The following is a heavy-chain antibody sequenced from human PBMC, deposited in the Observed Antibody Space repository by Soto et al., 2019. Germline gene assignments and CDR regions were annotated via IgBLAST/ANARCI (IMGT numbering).Heavy chain of an antibody. CDR3: AAEVRHGYCSGGSCLY. CDR2: IWYDGSNK. D-gene: IGHD2-15*01. J-gene: IGHJ4*02. V-gene: IGHV3-33*01. Sequence: GGSLRLSCAASGFTFSSYGMHWVRQAPGKGLEWVAVIWYDGSNKYYADSVKGRFTISRDNSKNTLYLQMNSLRAEDTAVYYCAAEVRHGYCSGGSCLYWGQGTLVTVSS. CDR1: GFTFSSYG.